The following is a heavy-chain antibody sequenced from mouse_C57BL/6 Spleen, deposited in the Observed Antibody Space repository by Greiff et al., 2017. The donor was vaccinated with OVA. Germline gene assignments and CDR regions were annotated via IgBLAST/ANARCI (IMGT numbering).Heavy chain of an antibody. D-gene: IGHD2-3*01. V-gene: IGHV1-81*01. CDR3: ASRMDDYYAMDY. Sequence: QVQLQQSGAELARPGASVKLSCKASGYTFTSYGISWVKQSTGQGLEWIGEIYPRSGNTYYNEKFKGKATLTADKSSSTAYMELRSLTSEDYAVYFCASRMDDYYAMDYWGQGTSVTVSS. CDR2: IYPRSGNT. CDR1: GYTFTSYG. J-gene: IGHJ4*01.